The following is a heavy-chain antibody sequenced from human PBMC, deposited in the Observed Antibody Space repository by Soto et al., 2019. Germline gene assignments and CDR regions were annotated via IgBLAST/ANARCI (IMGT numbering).Heavy chain of an antibody. V-gene: IGHV3-30*07. Sequence: QVQLVESGGGVVQPGRSLRLSCAASGFAFSNYAMHWVRQAPGKRLEWVAVISYDASNKFYGDSVKGRFTVSRDNSKNTVYLQMNSLRDEDTAVYYCARDGTGFGPETYLPFYYWGQGTLVTVSS. D-gene: IGHD1-26*01. CDR2: ISYDASNK. CDR1: GFAFSNYA. CDR3: ARDGTGFGPETYLPFYY. J-gene: IGHJ4*02.